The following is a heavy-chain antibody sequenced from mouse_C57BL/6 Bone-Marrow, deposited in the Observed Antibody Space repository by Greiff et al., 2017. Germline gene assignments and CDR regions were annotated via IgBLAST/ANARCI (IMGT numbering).Heavy chain of an antibody. D-gene: IGHD1-1*01. V-gene: IGHV1-26*01. Sequence: EVQLQQSGPELVKPGASVKISCKASGYTFTDYYMNWVKQSHGKSLEWIGDINPNNGGTSYNQKFKGKATLTVDKSSSTAYMELRSLTSEDSAVYYCARGGFFLRLDYWGQGTTLTVSS. CDR3: ARGGFFLRLDY. J-gene: IGHJ2*01. CDR2: INPNNGGT. CDR1: GYTFTDYY.